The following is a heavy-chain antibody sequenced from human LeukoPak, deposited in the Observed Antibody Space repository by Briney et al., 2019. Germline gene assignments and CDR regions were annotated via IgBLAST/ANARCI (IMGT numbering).Heavy chain of an antibody. CDR3: ARTGSYGLYWYFDL. J-gene: IGHJ2*01. V-gene: IGHV1-46*01. CDR1: GGTFSSYA. CDR2: INPSGGST. D-gene: IGHD5-18*01. Sequence: GASVKVSCKASGGTFSSYAISWVRQAPGQGLEWMGIINPSGGSTSYAQKFQGRVTMTRDTSTSTVYMELSSLRSEDTAVYYCARTGSYGLYWYFDLWGRGTLVTVSS.